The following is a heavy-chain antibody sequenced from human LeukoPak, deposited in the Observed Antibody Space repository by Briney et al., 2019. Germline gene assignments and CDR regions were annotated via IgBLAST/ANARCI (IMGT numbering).Heavy chain of an antibody. CDR2: IIPIFGTA. CDR1: GGTFSSYA. V-gene: IGHV1-69*13. D-gene: IGHD3-22*01. Sequence: AASVKVSCKASGGTFSSYAISWVRQAPGQGLEWMGGIIPIFGTANYAQKFQGRVTITADESTSTAYMELSSLRSEDTAVYYCARASYYYDSSGYPSFDYWGQGTLVTVSS. CDR3: ARASYYYDSSGYPSFDY. J-gene: IGHJ4*02.